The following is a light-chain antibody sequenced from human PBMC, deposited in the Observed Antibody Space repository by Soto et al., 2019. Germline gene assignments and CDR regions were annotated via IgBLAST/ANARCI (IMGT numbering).Light chain of an antibody. V-gene: IGLV1-44*01. CDR3: AAWDDSLNGQV. J-gene: IGLJ2*01. CDR2: SNN. CDR1: SSNIGRNT. Sequence: QLVLTQAPSSSGTPGQRVTISCSGSSSNIGRNTVNWYQQLPGTAPKLLIYSNNQRPSGVPDRFSGSKSGTSASLAISGLQSEDEADYYCAAWDDSLNGQVFGGGTKLTVL.